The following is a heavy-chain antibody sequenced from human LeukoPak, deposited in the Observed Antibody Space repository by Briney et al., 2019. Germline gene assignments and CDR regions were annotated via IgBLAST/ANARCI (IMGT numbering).Heavy chain of an antibody. J-gene: IGHJ2*01. Sequence: PGGSLRLSCAASGFTFSSYAMHWVRQAPGKGLEWVAVISYDGSNKYYADSMKGRFTISRDNAKNSLYLQMNSLRAEDTAVYYCARDLYYDGSGGDLWGRGTLVTVSS. CDR2: ISYDGSNK. V-gene: IGHV3-30-3*01. CDR3: ARDLYYDGSGGDL. CDR1: GFTFSSYA. D-gene: IGHD3-22*01.